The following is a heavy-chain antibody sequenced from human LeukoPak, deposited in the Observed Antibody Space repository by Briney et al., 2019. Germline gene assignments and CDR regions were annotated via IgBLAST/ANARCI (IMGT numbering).Heavy chain of an antibody. CDR1: GGSFSGYY. J-gene: IGHJ4*02. CDR3: AIDHNMAAGGSSGYLGY. V-gene: IGHV4-34*01. D-gene: IGHD3-22*01. Sequence: SETLSLTCAVYGGSFSGYYWSWIRQPPGKGLEWIGEINHSGSTNYNPSLKSRVTISVDTSKNQFSLKLSSVTAADTAVYYRAIDHNMAAGGSSGYLGYWGQGTLVTVSS. CDR2: INHSGST.